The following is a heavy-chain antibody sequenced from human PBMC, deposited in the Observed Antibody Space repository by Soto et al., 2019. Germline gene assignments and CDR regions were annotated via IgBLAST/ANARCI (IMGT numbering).Heavy chain of an antibody. D-gene: IGHD1-20*01. CDR3: AKIGMNWYLDL. CDR1: GFTFRSYA. J-gene: IGHJ2*01. V-gene: IGHV3-30*18. CDR2: ISYDGSNK. Sequence: QVQLVESGGGVVQPGRSLRLSCAASGFTFRSYAMHWVRQAPGKGLEWVAAISYDGSNKYYADSVKGRFTISRDNSKNTLFLEMNSLRAEDTSVYYCAKIGMNWYLDLWGRGTLVTVSS.